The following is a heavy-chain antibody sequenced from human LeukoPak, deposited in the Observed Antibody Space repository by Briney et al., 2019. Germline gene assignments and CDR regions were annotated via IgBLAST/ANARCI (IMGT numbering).Heavy chain of an antibody. V-gene: IGHV3-33*01. CDR3: ARDRDWGCSYCSY. D-gene: IGHD7-27*01. J-gene: IGHJ4*02. Sequence: QAGGSLRLSCAASGFTFSSYGMHWVRQAPGKGLEWVAVIWFDGGNKYYADSVKGRFTISRDNSKNTLYLQMNSLRAEDTAVYYCARDRDWGCSYCSYWGQGTLVTVSS. CDR2: IWFDGGNK. CDR1: GFTFSSYG.